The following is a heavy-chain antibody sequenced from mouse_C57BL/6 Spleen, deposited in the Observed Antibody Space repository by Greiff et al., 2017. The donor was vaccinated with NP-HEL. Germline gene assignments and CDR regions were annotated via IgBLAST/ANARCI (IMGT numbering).Heavy chain of an antibody. V-gene: IGHV3-6*01. CDR3: ARGRDYGRYFDV. J-gene: IGHJ1*03. CDR2: ISYDGSN. Sequence: ESGPGLVKPSQSLSLTCSVTGYSITSGYYWNWIRQFPGNKLEWMGYISYDGSNNYNPSLKNRISITRDTSKNQFFLKLNSVTTEDTATYYCARGRDYGRYFDVWGTGTTVTVSS. D-gene: IGHD1-1*01. CDR1: GYSITSGYY.